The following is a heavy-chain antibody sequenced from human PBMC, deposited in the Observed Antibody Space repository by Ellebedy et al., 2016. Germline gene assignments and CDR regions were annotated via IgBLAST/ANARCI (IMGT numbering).Heavy chain of an antibody. CDR3: ARRVLSELPAAQENWFES. CDR1: GDSLGTYY. V-gene: IGHV4-59*08. Sequence: SETLSLXCTVSGDSLGTYYWNWIRQPPGKGLEWLAFIQYGGNTVYNPSLRSRVTISLDTSQNKFSLKMTSVTAADTAVYYCARRVLSELPAAQENWFESWGQGTLVTVSS. CDR2: IQYGGNT. J-gene: IGHJ5*01. D-gene: IGHD1-7*01.